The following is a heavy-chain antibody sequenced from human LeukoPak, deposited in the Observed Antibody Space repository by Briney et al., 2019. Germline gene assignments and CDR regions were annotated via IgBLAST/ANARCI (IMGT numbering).Heavy chain of an antibody. CDR1: GGSFSGYY. CDR3: ARGRDWFDP. Sequence: SSETLSLTCAVYGGSFSGYYWSWIRQPPGKGLEWIGEINHSGSTDYNPSLKSRVTISVDTSKNQFSLKLSSVTAADTAVYYCARGRDWFDPWGQGTLVTVSS. CDR2: INHSGST. V-gene: IGHV4-34*01. J-gene: IGHJ5*02.